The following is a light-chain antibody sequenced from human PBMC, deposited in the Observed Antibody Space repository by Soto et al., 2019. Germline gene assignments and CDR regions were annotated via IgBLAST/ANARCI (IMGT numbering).Light chain of an antibody. J-gene: IGKJ3*01. V-gene: IGKV1-39*01. CDR3: QQTYNTLIFP. Sequence: DIQMTQSPSSLSASVGDRVTITCRASQSISSYLNWYQQRPEKAPELLIYSASSLRSGVPSRFSGNGSGTDFTLTITSLQREDFATYYCQQTYNTLIFPFGPGTKVDF. CDR2: SAS. CDR1: QSISSY.